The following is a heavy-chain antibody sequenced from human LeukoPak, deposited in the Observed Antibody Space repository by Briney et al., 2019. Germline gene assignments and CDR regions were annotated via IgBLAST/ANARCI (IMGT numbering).Heavy chain of an antibody. D-gene: IGHD4-17*01. Sequence: GGSLRLSCAAAGFNFSSYWMTWVRQAPGKGLEWVANIKQDGSERYYVDSVKGRFTISRDNSKNTLYLQMNSLRAEDTAVYYCSRGGYGDYNNWFDPWGQGTLVIVSS. CDR3: SRGGYGDYNNWFDP. CDR2: IKQDGSER. J-gene: IGHJ5*02. CDR1: GFNFSSYW. V-gene: IGHV3-7*02.